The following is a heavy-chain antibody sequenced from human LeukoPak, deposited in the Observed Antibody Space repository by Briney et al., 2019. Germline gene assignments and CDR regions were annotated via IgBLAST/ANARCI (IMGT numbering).Heavy chain of an antibody. J-gene: IGHJ5*02. V-gene: IGHV1-18*01. Sequence: GASVKVSCTASGYTLTSYGISWVRQAPGQGLEWMGWISAYNGNTNYAQKFQGRVTMTRDTSISTAYMELSRLRSDDTAVYYCARDTEPADIVVVSAAVGWFDPWGQGTLVTVSS. D-gene: IGHD2-2*01. CDR1: GYTLTSYG. CDR3: ARDTEPADIVVVSAAVGWFDP. CDR2: ISAYNGNT.